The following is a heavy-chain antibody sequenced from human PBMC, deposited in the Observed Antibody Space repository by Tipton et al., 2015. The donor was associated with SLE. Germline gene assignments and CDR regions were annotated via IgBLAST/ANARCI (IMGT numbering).Heavy chain of an antibody. J-gene: IGHJ6*02. CDR2: VSHSGST. CDR3: AGGRYAGDLSSGRVV. D-gene: IGHD7-27*01. Sequence: LRLSCTVSGGSVRSGSYYWSWIRQPPGKGLEWMGEVSHSGSTDYNPPLKNRVTISVDKSKNQLSLNLMSVTAADAAVYYCAGGRYAGDLSSGRVVWGQGTTVTVSS. V-gene: IGHV4-61*01. CDR1: GGSVRSGSYY.